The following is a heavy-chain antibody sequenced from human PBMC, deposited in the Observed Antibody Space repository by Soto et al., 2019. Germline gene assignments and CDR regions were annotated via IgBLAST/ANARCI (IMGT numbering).Heavy chain of an antibody. CDR2: VSATAGTT. V-gene: IGHV3-23*04. CDR1: GFTFSNYA. CDR3: AKDRLAGGFDY. D-gene: IGHD3-16*01. Sequence: DVQLVDSGGGLVQPGGSLRLSCAASGFTFSNYAMSWDRTAPGKGLEWVSLVSATAGTTYYTDSVKGRFTSSRDNSRNTVYLQMNSLRADDTAVYYCAKDRLAGGFDYWGQGTLVTVSS. J-gene: IGHJ4*02.